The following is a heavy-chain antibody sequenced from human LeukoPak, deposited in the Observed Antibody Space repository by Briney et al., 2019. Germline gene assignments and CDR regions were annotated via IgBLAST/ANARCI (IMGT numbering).Heavy chain of an antibody. D-gene: IGHD3-22*01. V-gene: IGHV3-23*01. CDR2: ISDSGGAT. J-gene: IGHJ4*02. Sequence: TGGSLRLSCGASGFSFGSYAMGWVRQAPGKGPEWVSGISDSGGATHYADSVKGRFTVSRDDSKNTLYLQMNSLRAEDTAVYYCAKDHGWLSRDWGQGTLVTVSS. CDR3: AKDHGWLSRD. CDR1: GFSFGSYA.